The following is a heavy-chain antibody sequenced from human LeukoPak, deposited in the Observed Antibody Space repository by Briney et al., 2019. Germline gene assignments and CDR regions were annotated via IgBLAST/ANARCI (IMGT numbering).Heavy chain of an antibody. J-gene: IGHJ5*02. CDR3: ARAALDYYGSGGFDP. CDR1: GGSISSGGYY. V-gene: IGHV4-30-4*01. D-gene: IGHD3-10*01. Sequence: PSETLSLTCTASGGSISSGGYYWSWIRQPPGKGLEWIGYIYYSGSTYYNPSLKSRVTISVDTSKNQFSLKLSSVTAADTAVYYCARAALDYYGSGGFDPWGQGTLVTVSS. CDR2: IYYSGST.